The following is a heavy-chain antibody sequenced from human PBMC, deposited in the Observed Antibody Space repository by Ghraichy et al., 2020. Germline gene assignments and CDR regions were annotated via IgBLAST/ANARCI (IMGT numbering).Heavy chain of an antibody. J-gene: IGHJ2*01. Sequence: SETLSLTCTVSGGSISSSSYYWGWIRQPPGKGLEWIGSIYYSGSTYYNPSLKSRVTISVDTSKNQFSLKLSSVTAADTAVYYCARHGPLLRYLWYFDLWGRGTLVTVSS. V-gene: IGHV4-39*01. CDR2: IYYSGST. CDR1: GGSISSSSYY. D-gene: IGHD3-9*01. CDR3: ARHGPLLRYLWYFDL.